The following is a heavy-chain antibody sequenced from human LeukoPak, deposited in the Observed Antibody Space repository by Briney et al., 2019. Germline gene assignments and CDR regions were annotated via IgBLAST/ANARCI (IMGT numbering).Heavy chain of an antibody. J-gene: IGHJ4*02. V-gene: IGHV1-2*02. D-gene: IGHD2-15*01. Sequence: ASVTVSCKASGYTFTRYYMHWVRQAPGQGHEWMGWINPNSGGTNYAQKFQGRVTMTRDTSISTAYMELSRLRSDDTAVYYCARDPPYCSGGSCYDGGAFDYWGQGTLVTVSS. CDR3: ARDPPYCSGGSCYDGGAFDY. CDR1: GYTFTRYY. CDR2: INPNSGGT.